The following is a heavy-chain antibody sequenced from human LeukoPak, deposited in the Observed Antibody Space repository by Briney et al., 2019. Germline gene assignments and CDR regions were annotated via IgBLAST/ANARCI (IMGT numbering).Heavy chain of an antibody. CDR2: ISASGGMT. CDR3: AKDRSIGTYYTFDH. V-gene: IGHV3-23*01. CDR1: GFTVTDYA. J-gene: IGHJ4*02. Sequence: GGSLRLSCAASGFTVTDYAMTWVRQAPGKGLEWVSSISASGGMTYYADSVKGRFTVSRDNSKNSLYLQMNSLTAADTAVYYCAKDRSIGTYYTFDHWGQGTLVTVSS. D-gene: IGHD1-26*01.